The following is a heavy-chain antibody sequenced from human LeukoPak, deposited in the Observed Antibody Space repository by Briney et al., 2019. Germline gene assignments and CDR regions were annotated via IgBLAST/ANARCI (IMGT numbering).Heavy chain of an antibody. CDR2: ISTSGST. CDR1: GGFISSYY. J-gene: IGHJ4*02. CDR3: ARHPGSHCSSTSCYTGGVFDY. V-gene: IGHV4-4*07. Sequence: TSETLSLTCSVSGGFISSYYWSWIRQPAGKGLEWIGHISTSGSTNYNPSLKSRVTMSIEKSKNQFSLKLSSVTAADTAVYYCARHPGSHCSSTSCYTGGVFDYWGQGTLVTVSS. D-gene: IGHD2-2*02.